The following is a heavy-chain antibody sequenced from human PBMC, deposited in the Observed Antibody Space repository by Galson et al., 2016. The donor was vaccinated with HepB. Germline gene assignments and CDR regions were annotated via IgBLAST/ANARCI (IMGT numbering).Heavy chain of an antibody. D-gene: IGHD4-23*01. CDR1: GFTFRLYS. J-gene: IGHJ4*02. Sequence: SLRLSCAASGFTFRLYSMHWVRQAPGKGLEWVAFISYDGRNKYYTDSVKGRFTISRDNSESTLYLQMNSLRKEDTAVYYCVRGLDYGGNSGGYWGLGTLVTVSS. CDR3: VRGLDYGGNSGGY. CDR2: ISYDGRNK. V-gene: IGHV3-30*04.